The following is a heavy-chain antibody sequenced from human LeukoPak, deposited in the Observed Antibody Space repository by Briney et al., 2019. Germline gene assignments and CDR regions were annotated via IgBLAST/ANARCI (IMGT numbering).Heavy chain of an antibody. D-gene: IGHD3-10*01. V-gene: IGHV3-23*01. Sequence: GGSLRLSCAASQFTFNSNAMSWVRQAPGKGLEWVSGLSGDSSSIYYAASVKGRFTISRDNSKNMLYLQMNSLRAEDTAVYYCTRFRGSGSSTLYSFDYWGQGSLVTVAP. J-gene: IGHJ4*02. CDR1: QFTFNSNA. CDR2: LSGDSSSI. CDR3: TRFRGSGSSTLYSFDY.